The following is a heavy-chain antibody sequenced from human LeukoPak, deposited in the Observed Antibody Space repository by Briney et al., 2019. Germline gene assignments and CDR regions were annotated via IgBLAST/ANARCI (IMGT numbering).Heavy chain of an antibody. Sequence: SETLSLTCTVSGGSIGSYYWSWIRQPPGKGLEWIGYISYSGSTNCNPSLKSRVTISVDTSKNQFSLKLSSVTAADTAVYYCARGSSSSWYSFDAFDIWGQGTMVTVSS. D-gene: IGHD6-13*01. CDR2: ISYSGST. CDR1: GGSIGSYY. V-gene: IGHV4-59*08. CDR3: ARGSSSSWYSFDAFDI. J-gene: IGHJ3*02.